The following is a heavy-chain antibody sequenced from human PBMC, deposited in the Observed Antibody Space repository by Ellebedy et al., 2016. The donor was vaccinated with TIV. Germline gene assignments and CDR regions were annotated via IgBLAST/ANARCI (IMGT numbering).Heavy chain of an antibody. Sequence: GGSLRLSCAAPGIIFSSFAMFWVRQAPGKGLEWVAVISYDGKNKFYADSVKGRFSLSRDTSQNTVFLQMDSLTTEDTAVYYCARGPSASAYLDSWGQGALVIVSS. CDR3: ARGPSASAYLDS. CDR1: GIIFSSFA. J-gene: IGHJ4*02. V-gene: IGHV3-30*04. CDR2: ISYDGKNK.